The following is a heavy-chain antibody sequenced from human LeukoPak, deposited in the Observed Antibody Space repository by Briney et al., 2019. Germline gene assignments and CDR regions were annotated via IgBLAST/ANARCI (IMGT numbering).Heavy chain of an antibody. V-gene: IGHV3-30*02. D-gene: IGHD1-26*01. CDR1: GFTFSNYG. CDR2: IWYDGSNK. Sequence: GGSLRLSCAASGFTFSNYGMHWVRQAPGKGLEWVAFIWYDGSNKDYADSVKGRFTISRDNSKNTLYLQMNSLRAEDTAVYYCAKDPGGVVGATYGTPTGLDYWGQGTLVTVSS. J-gene: IGHJ4*02. CDR3: AKDPGGVVGATYGTPTGLDY.